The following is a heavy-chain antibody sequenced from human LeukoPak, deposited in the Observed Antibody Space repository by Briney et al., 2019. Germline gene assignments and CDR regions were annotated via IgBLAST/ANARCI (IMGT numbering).Heavy chain of an antibody. CDR2: ISSSGRDI. D-gene: IGHD3-22*01. CDR1: GFTFSNYE. V-gene: IGHV3-48*03. CDR3: ARGLMGGYPRFDY. J-gene: IGHJ4*02. Sequence: GGSLRLYCAASGFTFSNYEMQWVRQAPGKGLEWVSYISSSGRDIYYADPVKGRFTISRDNAKNSLYLHMNSLRADDTAMYYCARGLMGGYPRFDYWGQGTLVTVSS.